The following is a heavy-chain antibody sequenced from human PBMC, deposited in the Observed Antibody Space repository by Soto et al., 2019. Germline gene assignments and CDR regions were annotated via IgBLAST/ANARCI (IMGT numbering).Heavy chain of an antibody. CDR1: GGSMSPFY. CDR2: IYYSGNT. D-gene: IGHD3-3*01. CDR3: ARGVYDYWSGYYAGSGLDV. J-gene: IGHJ6*02. V-gene: IGHV4-59*01. Sequence: SETLSLTCSVSGGSMSPFYWSWIRQSPRKGLEWIGYIYYSGNTNYNPSLKSRVTISVDTSKDQFSLRLSSVTAADSAVYYCARGVYDYWSGYYAGSGLDVWGQGTTVTVSS.